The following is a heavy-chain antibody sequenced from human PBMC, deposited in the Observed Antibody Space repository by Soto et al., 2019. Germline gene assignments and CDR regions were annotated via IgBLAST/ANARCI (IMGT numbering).Heavy chain of an antibody. CDR1: GGSISGYH. CDR2: VYPSGST. Sequence: QVQLRESGPGLVKASETLSLTCTVSGGSISGYHWSWIRQTPGKGLEWIGYVYPSGSTDYNPSLKSPVTISADTSKNHFSLTMSPVTASDTAIYYCARGLGTAVFGLWGQGAQVTVSS. V-gene: IGHV4-4*08. CDR3: ARGLGTAVFGL. D-gene: IGHD3-16*01. J-gene: IGHJ4*02.